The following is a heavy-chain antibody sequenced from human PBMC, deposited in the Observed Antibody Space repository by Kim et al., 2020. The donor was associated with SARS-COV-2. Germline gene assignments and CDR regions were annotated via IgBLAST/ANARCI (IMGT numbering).Heavy chain of an antibody. Sequence: GGSLRLSCAASGFTFSSYAMHWVRQAPGKGLEWVAVISYDGSNKYYADSVKGRFTISRDNSKNTLYLQMNSLRAEDTAVYYCARDRADRGSGYDYWGQGTLVTVSS. CDR3: ARDRADRGSGYDY. D-gene: IGHD3-22*01. CDR2: ISYDGSNK. CDR1: GFTFSSYA. J-gene: IGHJ4*02. V-gene: IGHV3-30-3*01.